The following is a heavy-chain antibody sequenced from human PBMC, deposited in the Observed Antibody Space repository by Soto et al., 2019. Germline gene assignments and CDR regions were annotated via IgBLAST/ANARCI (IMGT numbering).Heavy chain of an antibody. J-gene: IGHJ4*02. V-gene: IGHV1-18*01. CDR1: GYTFTGYG. Sequence: QVQLVQSGTEVKRPGASVRVSCRVAGYTFTGYGISWMRQAPGQGLEWMGWVSGSNGDTKYVENYQGRVTMTIDTSTSTAYMELRSLRSDDTAVYYCARDISYYHDDRGYSNFDYWGQGTLVTVSP. CDR3: ARDISYYHDDRGYSNFDY. CDR2: VSGSNGDT. D-gene: IGHD3-22*01.